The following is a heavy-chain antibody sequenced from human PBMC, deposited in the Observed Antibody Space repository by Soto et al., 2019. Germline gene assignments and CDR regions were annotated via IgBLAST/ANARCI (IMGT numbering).Heavy chain of an antibody. CDR1: GYTFTGYY. Sequence: GASVKVSCKASGYTFTGYYMHWVRQAPGQGLEWMGWINPNSGGTNYAQKFQGWVTMTRDTSISTAYMELSRLRSDDTAVYYCAVHYDILTGYRVYWGQGTLVTVSS. V-gene: IGHV1-2*04. J-gene: IGHJ4*02. CDR2: INPNSGGT. CDR3: AVHYDILTGYRVY. D-gene: IGHD3-9*01.